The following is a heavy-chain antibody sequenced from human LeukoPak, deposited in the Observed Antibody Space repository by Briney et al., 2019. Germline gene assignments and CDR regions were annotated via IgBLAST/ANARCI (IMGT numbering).Heavy chain of an antibody. J-gene: IGHJ4*02. CDR1: GGSISSRTYY. Sequence: SETLSLTCTVSGGSISSRTYYWGWIRQPPGKGLEWIGTIYYSGTTYYNPSLKSRVTISLDTSKNQFSLKLSSVTAADTAIYYCARPFLRFSSGWHFDYWGQGILVTVSS. CDR2: IYYSGTT. V-gene: IGHV4-39*07. D-gene: IGHD6-19*01. CDR3: ARPFLRFSSGWHFDY.